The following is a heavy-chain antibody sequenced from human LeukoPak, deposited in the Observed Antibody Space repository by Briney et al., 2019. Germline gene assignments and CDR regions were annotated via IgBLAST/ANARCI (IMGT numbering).Heavy chain of an antibody. CDR2: IIPIFGTA. D-gene: IGHD3-3*01. Sequence: SVKVSCKASGGTFSSYAISWVRQAPGQGLEWMGGIIPIFGTANYAQKFQGRVTITTDESTSTAYMELSSLRSEDTAVYYCATLPGVFGVVIVDYWGQGTLVTVSS. CDR1: GGTFSSYA. J-gene: IGHJ4*02. V-gene: IGHV1-69*05. CDR3: ATLPGVFGVVIVDY.